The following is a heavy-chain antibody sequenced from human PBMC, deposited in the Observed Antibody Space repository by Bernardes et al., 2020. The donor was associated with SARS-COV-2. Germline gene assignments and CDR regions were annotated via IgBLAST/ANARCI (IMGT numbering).Heavy chain of an antibody. D-gene: IGHD1-26*01. CDR2: IYYSGST. CDR3: ARAKSGSYSSGSLDY. V-gene: IGHV4-59*01. CDR1: GGSISSYY. J-gene: IGHJ4*02. Sequence: SETLSLTRTVSGGSISSYYWSWIRQPPGKGLEWIGYIYYSGSTNYNPSLKSRVTISVDTSKNQFSLKLSSVTAADTAVYYCARAKSGSYSSGSLDYWGQGTLVTVSS.